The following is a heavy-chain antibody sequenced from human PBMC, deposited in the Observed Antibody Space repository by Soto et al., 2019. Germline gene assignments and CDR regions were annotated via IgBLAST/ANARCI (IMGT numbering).Heavy chain of an antibody. J-gene: IGHJ4*02. CDR3: AREEPVRITMVRGVIIATHPFDY. V-gene: IGHV3-13*01. D-gene: IGHD3-10*01. CDR2: IGTAGDT. Sequence: PGGSLRLSCAASGFTFSSYDMHWVRQATGKGLEWVSAIGTAGDTYYPGSVKGRFTISRENAKNSLYLQMNSLRAEDTAVYYCAREEPVRITMVRGVIIATHPFDYWGQGTLVTVSS. CDR1: GFTFSSYD.